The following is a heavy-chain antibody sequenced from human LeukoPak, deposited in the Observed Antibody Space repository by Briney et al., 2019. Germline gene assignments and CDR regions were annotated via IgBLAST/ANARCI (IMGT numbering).Heavy chain of an antibody. CDR2: ISGSGGST. D-gene: IGHD2-21*02. J-gene: IGHJ4*02. Sequence: GGSLRLSCAASVFTFSSYAMSWVRQAPGKGLEGVSAISGSGGSTYYADAVTGRFTVSRDNSKSPVDMQLNNLRVDDTAIYYCAKDPATTPVVTNWGQGILVSVSS. CDR1: VFTFSSYA. CDR3: AKDPATTPVVTN. V-gene: IGHV3-23*01.